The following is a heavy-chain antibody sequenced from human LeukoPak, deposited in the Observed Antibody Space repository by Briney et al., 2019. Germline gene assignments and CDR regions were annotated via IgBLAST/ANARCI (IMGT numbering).Heavy chain of an antibody. CDR3: AKSSSSSSLIDY. D-gene: IGHD6-6*01. CDR2: IYYSGST. V-gene: IGHV4-31*03. Sequence: SETLSLTCTVSGGSISSGGYYWSWIRQHPGKGLEWIGYIYYSGSTYYNPSLKSRVTISVDTSKNQFSLKLSSVTAADTAVYYCAKSSSSSSLIDYWGQGTLVTVSS. CDR1: GGSISSGGYY. J-gene: IGHJ4*02.